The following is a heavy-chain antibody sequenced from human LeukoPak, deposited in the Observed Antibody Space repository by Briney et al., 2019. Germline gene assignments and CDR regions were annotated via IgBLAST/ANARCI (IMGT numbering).Heavy chain of an antibody. CDR3: ARDRTFYGMDV. CDR1: GFTFNSYG. D-gene: IGHD3-16*01. Sequence: GGSLRLSCAASGFTFNSYGMHWVRQAPGKGLEWVALIWYDGTDKYYADSVKGRFTISRHNSKNTLYLQMNSLRAEDTAVYYCARDRTFYGMDVWGQGTTVTVSS. J-gene: IGHJ6*02. CDR2: IWYDGTDK. V-gene: IGHV3-30*02.